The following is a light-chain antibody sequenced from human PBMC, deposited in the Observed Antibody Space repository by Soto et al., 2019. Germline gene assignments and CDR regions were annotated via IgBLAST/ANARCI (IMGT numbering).Light chain of an antibody. CDR1: QSISSY. Sequence: DIQMTQSPSSLSASVGDRVTITCRASQSISSYLNWYQQKPGKAPKLLIYTASSLQSGAPSRFSGSGSGPDFTLTISSLQPEDFSTYYCQQPYSIPLTFGGGTNVEIK. V-gene: IGKV1-39*01. J-gene: IGKJ4*01. CDR2: TAS. CDR3: QQPYSIPLT.